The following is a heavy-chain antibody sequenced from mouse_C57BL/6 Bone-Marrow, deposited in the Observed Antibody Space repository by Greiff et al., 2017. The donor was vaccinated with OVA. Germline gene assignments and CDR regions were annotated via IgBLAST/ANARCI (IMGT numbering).Heavy chain of an antibody. D-gene: IGHD2-1*01. CDR1: DSEVFPIAY. CDR2: ILPSIGST. CDR3: ARGMTSLLYFDY. V-gene: IGHV15-2*01. Sequence: QVQLQQSGSELRSPGSSVKLSCKDFDSEVFPIAYMSWVRQKPGHGFEWVGGILPSIGSTIYGEKFVDNATSDADTLSNTADLELNSLTSEDSAIYYCARGMTSLLYFDYWGQGTTLTVSS. J-gene: IGHJ2*01.